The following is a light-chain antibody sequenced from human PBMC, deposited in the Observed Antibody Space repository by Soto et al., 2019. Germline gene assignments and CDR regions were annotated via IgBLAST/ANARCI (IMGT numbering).Light chain of an antibody. Sequence: QSALTQPASVSGSPGQSITISCTGTSSDVGGYNYVSWYQQHPGKAPKLIIYDVSNRPSRVSNRFSGSKSGNTASLTISGLQAEDEADYYCSSYTSSSTLLYVFGTGTKLTVL. J-gene: IGLJ1*01. CDR2: DVS. CDR1: SSDVGGYNY. CDR3: SSYTSSSTLLYV. V-gene: IGLV2-14*01.